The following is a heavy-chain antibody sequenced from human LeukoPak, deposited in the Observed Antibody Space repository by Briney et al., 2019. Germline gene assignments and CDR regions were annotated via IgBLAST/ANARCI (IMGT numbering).Heavy chain of an antibody. Sequence: EWIGEINHSGSTNYNPSLKSRVTISVDTSKNQFSLKLSSVTAADTAVYYCARKSFGGSYSWGQGTLVTVSS. V-gene: IGHV4-34*01. J-gene: IGHJ4*02. CDR3: ARKSFGGSYS. CDR2: INHSGST. D-gene: IGHD1-26*01.